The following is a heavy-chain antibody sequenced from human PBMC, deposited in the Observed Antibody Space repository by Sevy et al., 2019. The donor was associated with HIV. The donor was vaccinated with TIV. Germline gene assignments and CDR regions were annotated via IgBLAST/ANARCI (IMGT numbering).Heavy chain of an antibody. J-gene: IGHJ4*02. V-gene: IGHV3-49*04. Sequence: GGSLRLSCTVSGFTFGDYCMSWVRQAPGKGLEWVAFLKSKDHGGTLDYAASVKGEFTISREDSKNIAHLQMNDLRTEDTAIYYWTRWKGAQSIFDYWGQGALVTVSS. CDR1: GFTFGDYC. CDR3: TRWKGAQSIFDY. CDR2: LKSKDHGGTL. D-gene: IGHD1-1*01.